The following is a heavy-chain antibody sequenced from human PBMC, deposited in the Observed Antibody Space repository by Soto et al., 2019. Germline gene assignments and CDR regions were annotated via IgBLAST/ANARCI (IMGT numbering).Heavy chain of an antibody. CDR1: GASVSSGDHY. CDR3: ARVATGASRPFDY. D-gene: IGHD1-1*01. J-gene: IGHJ4*02. CDR2: IYYSGTT. Sequence: PSETLSLTCTVSGASVSSGDHYWTWIRQPPGKGLEWIGYIYYSGTTLYNPSLETRVTLPLDTSMNQFYLQVTSLTAADTAVYYCARVATGASRPFDYWGQGTLVTVSS. V-gene: IGHV4-30-4*01.